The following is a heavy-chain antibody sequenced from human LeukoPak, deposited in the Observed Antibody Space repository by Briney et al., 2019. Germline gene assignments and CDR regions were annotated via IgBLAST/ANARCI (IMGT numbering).Heavy chain of an antibody. D-gene: IGHD6-13*01. CDR3: ARDTLYSSSWYYFDY. V-gene: IGHV3-66*01. Sequence: GGSLRLSCAASGFTVSSTYMSWVRQAPGKGLEWVSVIYSGGSTYYADSGKGRFTISRDNSKNTLYLQMNSLRAEDTAVYYCARDTLYSSSWYYFDYWGQGTLVTVSS. J-gene: IGHJ4*02. CDR2: IYSGGST. CDR1: GFTVSSTY.